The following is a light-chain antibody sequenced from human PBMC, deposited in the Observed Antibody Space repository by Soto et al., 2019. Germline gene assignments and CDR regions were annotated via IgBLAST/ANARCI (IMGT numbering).Light chain of an antibody. V-gene: IGKV3-15*01. J-gene: IGKJ1*01. Sequence: EIVMTQSPATVSVSPGERVTLSCRASQSVSSNLAWYQQKPGQAPRLLISGASTRATGVPARFSGSGPGTEFTLTISSLLAEDFAIYYCQQYNTWPPTFGQGTKV. CDR2: GAS. CDR3: QQYNTWPPT. CDR1: QSVSSN.